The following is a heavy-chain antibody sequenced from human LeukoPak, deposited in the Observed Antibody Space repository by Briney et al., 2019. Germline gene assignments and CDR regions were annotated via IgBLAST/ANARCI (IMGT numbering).Heavy chain of an antibody. CDR3: ARGEYCSSTSCYRDPYYYYYYMDV. D-gene: IGHD2-2*02. J-gene: IGHJ6*03. Sequence: GGSLRLSCAASGFTFSSYAMHWVRQAPGKGLEYVSAISSKGGSTYYANSVKGRFTISRDNSKNTLYLQMGSLRAEDMAVYYCARGEYCSSTSCYRDPYYYYYYMDVWGKGTTVTVSS. CDR1: GFTFSSYA. CDR2: ISSKGGST. V-gene: IGHV3-64*01.